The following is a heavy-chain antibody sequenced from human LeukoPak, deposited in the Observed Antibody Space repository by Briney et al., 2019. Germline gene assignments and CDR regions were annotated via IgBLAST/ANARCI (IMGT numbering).Heavy chain of an antibody. CDR2: ISAHNYNT. CDR1: GYTFLNYD. CDR3: ARVADYGSGSHLFDY. D-gene: IGHD3-10*01. Sequence: ASVKVSCKASGYTFLNYDFTWVRQAPGQGLEWMGWISAHNYNTKYPQRFQGRVTMTADTSTTTAYMELRSLRSDDTAVYYCARVADYGSGSHLFDYWGQGTLVAVSS. J-gene: IGHJ4*02. V-gene: IGHV1-18*01.